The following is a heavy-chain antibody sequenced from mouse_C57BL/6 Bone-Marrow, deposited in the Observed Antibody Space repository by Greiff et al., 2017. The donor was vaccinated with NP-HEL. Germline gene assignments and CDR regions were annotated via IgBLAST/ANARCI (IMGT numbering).Heavy chain of an antibody. D-gene: IGHD2-5*01. Sequence: VQLQQSGPELVKPGASVKISCKASGYAFSSYWMNWVKQRPGKGLEWIGRIYPGDGDTNYNGKFKGKATLTTDKSSSTAYMQLSSLPSEDSAVYFCAREVYYSTPYAIDYWGQGTSVTVSS. CDR3: AREVYYSTPYAIDY. CDR1: GYAFSSYW. V-gene: IGHV1-82*01. J-gene: IGHJ4*01. CDR2: IYPGDGDT.